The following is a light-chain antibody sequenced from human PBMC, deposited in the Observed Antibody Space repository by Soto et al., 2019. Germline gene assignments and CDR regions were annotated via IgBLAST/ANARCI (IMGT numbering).Light chain of an antibody. V-gene: IGLV4-69*01. CDR1: SGHSIYA. CDR3: PTWGADYVV. CDR2: LNSDGSH. Sequence: QSVLPQSTSASAYLGASVKLTCTLSSGHSIYAIVWHQQQPEKDPRCLMKLNSDGSHGKGDGIPDRFSGSSSGAERYLTISSLQSEDEAEDYCPTWGADYVVFGGGTKLHVL. J-gene: IGLJ2*01.